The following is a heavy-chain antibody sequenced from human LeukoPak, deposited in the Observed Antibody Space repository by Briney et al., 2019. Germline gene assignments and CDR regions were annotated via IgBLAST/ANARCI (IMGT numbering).Heavy chain of an antibody. CDR1: GNTFTGYY. Sequence: ASVKVSCKASGNTFTGYYMHWVRQAPGQGLEWMGWINPNSGGTNYAQKFQGRVTMTRDTSISTAYMELSRLRSDDTAVYYCARDDYGDYGSFYWGQGTLVTVSS. J-gene: IGHJ4*02. CDR2: INPNSGGT. D-gene: IGHD4-17*01. V-gene: IGHV1-2*02. CDR3: ARDDYGDYGSFY.